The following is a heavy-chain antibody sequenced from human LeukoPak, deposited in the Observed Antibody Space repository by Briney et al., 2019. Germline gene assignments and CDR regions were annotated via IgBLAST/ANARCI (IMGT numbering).Heavy chain of an antibody. D-gene: IGHD4-17*01. Sequence: SETLSLTCTVSGGSISSSTYYWGWIRQHPGKGLEWIGYIHNTGKTDYNPSLKSRIIISLDTSKNRFSLRLSSVTAADTALYYCARKNDYGDSYYMDVWGKGTTVTVSS. V-gene: IGHV4-31*03. CDR2: IHNTGKT. CDR1: GGSISSSTYY. J-gene: IGHJ6*03. CDR3: ARKNDYGDSYYMDV.